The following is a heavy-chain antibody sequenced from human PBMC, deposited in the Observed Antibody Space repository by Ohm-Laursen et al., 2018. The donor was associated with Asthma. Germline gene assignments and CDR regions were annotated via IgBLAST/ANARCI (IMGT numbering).Heavy chain of an antibody. CDR3: ARDVLRFLEWLPDYYYYYGMDV. V-gene: IGHV3-33*01. CDR2: IWYDGSNK. J-gene: IGHJ6*02. Sequence: SLRLSCTASGFTFSSYGMHWVRQAPGKGLEWVAVIWYDGSNKYYADSVKGRSTISRDNSKNTLYLQMNSLRAEDTAVYYCARDVLRFLEWLPDYYYYYGMDVWGQGTTVTVSS. CDR1: GFTFSSYG. D-gene: IGHD3-3*01.